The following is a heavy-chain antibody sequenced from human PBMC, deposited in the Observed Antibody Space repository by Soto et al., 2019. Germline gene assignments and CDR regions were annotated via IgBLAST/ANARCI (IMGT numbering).Heavy chain of an antibody. CDR3: ARATADIWFDP. V-gene: IGHV4-59*08. D-gene: IGHD2-2*01. Sequence: PSETLSLTCTVSGGSISSYYWSWIRQPPGKGLEWIGYIYYSGSTNYNPSLKSRVTISVDTSKNQFSLKLNSVTAADTAVYYCARATADIWFDPWGQGTLVTVSS. CDR2: IYYSGST. CDR1: GGSISSYY. J-gene: IGHJ5*02.